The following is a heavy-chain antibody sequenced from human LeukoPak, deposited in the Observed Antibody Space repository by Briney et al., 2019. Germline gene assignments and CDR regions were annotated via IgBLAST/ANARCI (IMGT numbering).Heavy chain of an antibody. Sequence: GGSLRLSCAASGFTFSSYGMHWVRQAPGKGVEWVAVIWYDGSNKYYADSVKGRFTISRDNSKNTLYLQMNSLRAEDTAVYYCARGITAGDYWGQGTLVTVSS. D-gene: IGHD3-16*01. V-gene: IGHV3-33*01. CDR2: IWYDGSNK. J-gene: IGHJ4*02. CDR1: GFTFSSYG. CDR3: ARGITAGDY.